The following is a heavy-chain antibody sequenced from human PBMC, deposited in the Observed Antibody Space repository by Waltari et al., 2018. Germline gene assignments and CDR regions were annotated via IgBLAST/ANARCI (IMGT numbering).Heavy chain of an antibody. Sequence: QVQLQASGPGLVKPSETLSLTCPVSGGSISSYYWSWIRQPPGKGLEWIGYIYYSGSTNYNPSLKSRVTISVDTSKNQFSLKLSSVTAADTAVYYCARGTYYDFWSGSRFDYWGQGTLVTVSS. V-gene: IGHV4-59*01. J-gene: IGHJ4*02. CDR1: GGSISSYY. CDR2: IYYSGST. D-gene: IGHD3-3*01. CDR3: ARGTYYDFWSGSRFDY.